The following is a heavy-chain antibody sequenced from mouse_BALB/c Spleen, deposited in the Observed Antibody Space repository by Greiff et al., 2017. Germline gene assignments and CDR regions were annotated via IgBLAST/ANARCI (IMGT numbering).Heavy chain of an antibody. CDR1: GFTFSDYY. D-gene: IGHD2-4*01. V-gene: IGHV5-4*02. J-gene: IGHJ4*01. CDR3: ARDRDYDPSYAMDY. Sequence: EVQLVESGGGLVKPGGSLKLSCAASGFTFSDYYMYWVRQTPEKRLEWVATISDGGSYTYYPDSVKGRFTISRDNAKNNLYLQMSSLKSEDTAMYYCARDRDYDPSYAMDYWGQGTSVTVSS. CDR2: ISDGGSYT.